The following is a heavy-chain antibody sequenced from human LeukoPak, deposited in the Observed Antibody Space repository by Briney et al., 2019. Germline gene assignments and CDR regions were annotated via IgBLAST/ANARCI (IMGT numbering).Heavy chain of an antibody. Sequence: GGSLRLSCAASGFTFDDYAMHWVRQAPGKGLEWVSGISWNSGSIGYADSVKGRFTISRDNSKNTLYLQMNSLTTEDTAFYYCAGGNFLSPENWGQGTLVTVSP. CDR2: ISWNSGSI. J-gene: IGHJ4*02. D-gene: IGHD1-14*01. CDR3: AGGNFLSPEN. CDR1: GFTFDDYA. V-gene: IGHV3-9*01.